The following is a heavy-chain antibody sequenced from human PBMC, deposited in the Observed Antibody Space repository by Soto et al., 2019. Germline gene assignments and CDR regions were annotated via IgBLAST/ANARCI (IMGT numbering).Heavy chain of an antibody. J-gene: IGHJ4*02. CDR2: ISSSSSYI. V-gene: IGHV3-21*01. CDR3: AREYSGYEFIDY. Sequence: GGSLRLSCAASGFTFSSYSMNWVRQAPGKGLEWVSSISSSSSYIYYADSVKGRFTISRDNAKNSLYLQMNSLRAEDTAVYYCAREYSGYEFIDYWGQGTLVTVSS. CDR1: GFTFSSYS. D-gene: IGHD5-12*01.